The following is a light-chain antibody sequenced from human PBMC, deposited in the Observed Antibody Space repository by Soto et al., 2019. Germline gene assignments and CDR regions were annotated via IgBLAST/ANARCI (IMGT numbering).Light chain of an antibody. CDR3: QHYDTYSPMWT. CDR2: EAS. J-gene: IGKJ1*01. Sequence: DIQLAQSPSTLSVSVGDRLIITCRATQSINWLAWYQQKPGKAPKLLIFEASRLESGVPSRFSGSGSGTEFTLTISSLQPDDFGTYYCQHYDTYSPMWTFGQGTKVDVK. V-gene: IGKV1-5*03. CDR1: QSINW.